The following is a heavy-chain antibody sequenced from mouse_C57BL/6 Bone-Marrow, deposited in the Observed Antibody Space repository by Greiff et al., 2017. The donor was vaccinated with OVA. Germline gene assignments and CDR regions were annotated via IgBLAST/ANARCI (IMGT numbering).Heavy chain of an antibody. V-gene: IGHV1-81*01. CDR3: ARLALYYAMDY. CDR1: GYTFTSYG. D-gene: IGHD3-1*01. CDR2: IYPRGGNS. Sequence: VQLQQSGAELARPGASLKLSCKASGYTFTSYGISWVKQRTGQGLEWIGEIYPRGGNSYYNEKFKGKATLTDDKSSSTAYMELRSLTSEDTAVYFCARLALYYAMDYGGQGTSVTVSS. J-gene: IGHJ4*01.